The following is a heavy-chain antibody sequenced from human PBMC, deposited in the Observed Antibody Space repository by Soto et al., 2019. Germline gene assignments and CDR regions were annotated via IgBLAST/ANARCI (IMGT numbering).Heavy chain of an antibody. CDR2: ISAYNGNT. V-gene: IGHV1-18*01. CDR3: ARDFKSLGELSLSSWPMIDY. J-gene: IGHJ4*02. CDR1: GYTFTSYG. D-gene: IGHD3-16*02. Sequence: ASVKVSCKASGYTFTSYGISWVRQAPGQGLEWMGWISAYNGNTNYAQKLQGRVTMTTDTSTSTAYMELRSLRSDDTAVYYCARDFKSLGELSLSSWPMIDYWGQGTLGTVSS.